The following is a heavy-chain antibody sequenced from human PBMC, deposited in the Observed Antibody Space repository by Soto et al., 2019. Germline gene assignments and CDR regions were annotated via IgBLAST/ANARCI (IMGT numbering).Heavy chain of an antibody. J-gene: IGHJ5*02. CDR3: ARVPGP. Sequence: PSETLSLTCAVYGGSFSGYYWTWIRQPPGTGLEWVGGINHSGSTNYNPSLKSRVTISVDRSKNQFSLKLSSVTAADTAVYYCARVPGPWGQGTLVTVSS. V-gene: IGHV4-34*01. CDR1: GGSFSGYY. CDR2: INHSGST.